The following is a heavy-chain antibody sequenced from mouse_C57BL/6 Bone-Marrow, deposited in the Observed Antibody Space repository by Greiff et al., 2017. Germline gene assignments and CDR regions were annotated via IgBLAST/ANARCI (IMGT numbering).Heavy chain of an antibody. CDR2: IDPNSGGT. CDR1: GYTFTSYW. J-gene: IGHJ3*01. CDR3: EREGRWYPAWFAY. D-gene: IGHD1-1*02. Sequence: VQLQQPGAELVKPGASVKLSCKASGYTFTSYWMHWVKQRPGRGLELIGRIDPNSGGTKYNEKFKSKATLTVDKPSSTAYMRLSSLTTEDSAIYYCEREGRWYPAWFAYWGQGTLVTVSA. V-gene: IGHV1-62-3*01.